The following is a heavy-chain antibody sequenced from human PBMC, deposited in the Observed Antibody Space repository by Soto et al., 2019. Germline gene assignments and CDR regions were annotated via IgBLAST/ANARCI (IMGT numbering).Heavy chain of an antibody. CDR3: ARAQRGGSGWDYYYYGMDV. V-gene: IGHV3-20*04. D-gene: IGHD6-19*01. Sequence: EVQLVESGGGVVRPGGSLRLSCAASGFTFDDYGMSWVRQAPGKGLEWVSGINWNGGSTGYADSVKGRFTLSRDNAKNTLYLQMNGLRAEDTALYYCARAQRGGSGWDYYYYGMDVWGQGTTVTVSS. J-gene: IGHJ6*02. CDR2: INWNGGST. CDR1: GFTFDDYG.